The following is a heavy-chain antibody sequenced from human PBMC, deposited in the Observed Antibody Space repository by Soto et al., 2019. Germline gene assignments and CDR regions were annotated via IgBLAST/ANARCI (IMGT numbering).Heavy chain of an antibody. V-gene: IGHV4-61*08. Sequence: TCTVSGGSISSGDSFRSSIRQPPGKGLEWIGYIYYSGSTNYNPSLKTRVTISVDTSKNQFSLKLSSVTAADTAVYYCARDVSYVWTWYYYGMDVWGQGTTVTVSS. CDR1: GGSISSGDSF. CDR3: ARDVSYVWTWYYYGMDV. J-gene: IGHJ6*02. CDR2: IYYSGST. D-gene: IGHD2-8*01.